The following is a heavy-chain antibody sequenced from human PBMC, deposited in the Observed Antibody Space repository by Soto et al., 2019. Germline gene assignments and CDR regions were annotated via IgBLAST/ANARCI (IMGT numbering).Heavy chain of an antibody. V-gene: IGHV2-5*02. J-gene: IGHJ3*01. Sequence: QIILKQSGPTLVKPTQTLTLTCSVSGLSLSTSGVAVGWIRQLPGKGLERLALLYWDNDTRFRPSLKTSLTITEDTAKIPVVLTTTNMDPVDTATYSCTLLTADAPEALGPWGQGKVVGLPS. CDR2: LYWDNDT. CDR1: GLSLSTSGVA. D-gene: IGHD7-27*01. CDR3: TLLTADAPEALGP.